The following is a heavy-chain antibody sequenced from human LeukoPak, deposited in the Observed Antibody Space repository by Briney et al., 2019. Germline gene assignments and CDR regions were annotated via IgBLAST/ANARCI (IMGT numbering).Heavy chain of an antibody. V-gene: IGHV3-7*01. Sequence: VSLRLSCAASGFTFSSYWMSWARLAPGNGLKWVANINQDGSEKYHVYSLEGRFTISRANGKNSLFLQMNSLAAAATALYSSARDAYSGGSCYAYWGQGTLVIVSS. CDR1: GFTFSSYW. J-gene: IGHJ4*02. CDR2: INQDGSEK. D-gene: IGHD2-15*01. CDR3: ARDAYSGGSCYAY.